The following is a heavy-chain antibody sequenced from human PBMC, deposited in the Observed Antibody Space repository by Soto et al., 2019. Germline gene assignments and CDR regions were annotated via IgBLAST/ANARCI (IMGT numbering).Heavy chain of an antibody. CDR3: ARPQNDILTDSYTNCFDP. V-gene: IGHV1-18*01. CDR1: GYTFTHYG. J-gene: IGHJ5*02. Sequence: QVQLLQSGAEVKKPGASVKVSCKASGYTFTHYGITWLRQAPGQGPEWMGWISAYNGNRDYAQNLQDRVTMTTDTPTSTAYRELRSLRSDDTAVYYCARPQNDILTDSYTNCFDPWGQGTLVTVSS. D-gene: IGHD3-9*01. CDR2: ISAYNGNR.